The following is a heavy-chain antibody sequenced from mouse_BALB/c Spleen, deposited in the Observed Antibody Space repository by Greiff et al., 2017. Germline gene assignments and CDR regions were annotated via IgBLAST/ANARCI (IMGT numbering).Heavy chain of an antibody. J-gene: IGHJ2*01. D-gene: IGHD1-2*01. CDR1: GFTFNTYA. V-gene: IGHV10-1*02. CDR3: VGGLQDFDY. CDR2: IRSKSNNYAT. Sequence: EVMLVESGGGLVQPKGSLKLSCAASGFTFNTYAMNWVRQAPGKGLEWVARIRSKSNNYATYYADSVKDRFTISRDDSQSMLYLQMNNLKTEDTAMYYCVGGLQDFDYWGQGTTLTVSS.